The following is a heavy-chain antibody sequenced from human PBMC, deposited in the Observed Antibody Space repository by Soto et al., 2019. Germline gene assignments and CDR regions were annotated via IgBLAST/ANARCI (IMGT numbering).Heavy chain of an antibody. D-gene: IGHD4-17*01. CDR3: ARDKNPTVVTPGNWFDP. CDR1: GYTFTSYY. J-gene: IGHJ5*02. Sequence: ASVKVSCKASGYTFTSYYMHWVRQAPGQGLEWMGIINPSGGSTSYAQKFQGRVTMTRGTSTSTVYMELSSLRSEDTAVYYCARDKNPTVVTPGNWFDPWGQGTLVTVSS. CDR2: INPSGGST. V-gene: IGHV1-46*01.